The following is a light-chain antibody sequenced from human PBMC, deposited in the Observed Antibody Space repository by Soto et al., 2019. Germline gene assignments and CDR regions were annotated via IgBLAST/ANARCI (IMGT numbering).Light chain of an antibody. V-gene: IGLV2-14*01. J-gene: IGLJ2*01. CDR2: EVS. CDR1: SSDITTYNY. Sequence: QSVLTQPASVSGSPGQSITISCTGTSSDITTYNYVSWYQQHPGRSPKLMIYEVSYRPSGVSNRFSGSKSGNTASLTISGLQAEDEADYYCSSYSSSALLVFGGGTKVTVL. CDR3: SSYSSSALLV.